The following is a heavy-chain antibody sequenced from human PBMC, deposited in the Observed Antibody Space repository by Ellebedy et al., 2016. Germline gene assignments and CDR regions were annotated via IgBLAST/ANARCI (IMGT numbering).Heavy chain of an antibody. D-gene: IGHD6-19*01. CDR3: ARRGGWYEDF. Sequence: GSLRLSCAASGFTLSSYSMIWVRQAPGKELEWIGEINHSGYTNYNPSLKSRVTISGDTSKNQFSLKLNSVTAADTAIYYCARRGGWYEDFWGQGALVTVSS. J-gene: IGHJ4*02. V-gene: IGHV4-34*01. CDR2: INHSGYT. CDR1: GFTLSSYS.